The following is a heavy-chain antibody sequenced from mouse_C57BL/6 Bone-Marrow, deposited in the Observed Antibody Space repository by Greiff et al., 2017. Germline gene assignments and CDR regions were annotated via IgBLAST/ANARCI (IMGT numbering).Heavy chain of an antibody. V-gene: IGHV3-6*01. CDR3: ARGEVTTVVAHWYFDV. CDR2: ISYDGSN. CDR1: GYSITSGYY. Sequence: EVQRVESGPGLVKPSQSLSLTCSVTGYSITSGYYWNWIRQFPGNKLEWMGYISYDGSNNYNPSLKNRISITRDTSKNQFFLKLNSVTTEDTATYYCARGEVTTVVAHWYFDVWGTGTTVTVSS. D-gene: IGHD1-1*01. J-gene: IGHJ1*03.